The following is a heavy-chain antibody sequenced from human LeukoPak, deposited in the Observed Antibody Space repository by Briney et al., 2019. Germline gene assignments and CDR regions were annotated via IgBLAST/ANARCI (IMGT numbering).Heavy chain of an antibody. CDR2: ISSSSSYI. D-gene: IGHD1-26*01. V-gene: IGHV3-21*06. J-gene: IGHJ4*02. CDR1: GFTFSSYS. Sequence: GGSLRLSCAASGFTFSSYSMNWVRQAPGKGLEWVSPISSSSSYIYYADSVKGRFTISRDNAKNLLYLQMNSLRAEDTAVYYCARGAKWAYYFDYWGQGTLVTVSS. CDR3: ARGAKWAYYFDY.